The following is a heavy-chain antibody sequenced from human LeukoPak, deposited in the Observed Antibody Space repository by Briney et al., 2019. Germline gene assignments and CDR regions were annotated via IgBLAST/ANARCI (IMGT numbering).Heavy chain of an antibody. Sequence: GVSLRLSCAASGFTFSSYEMNWVRQAPGKGLEWISYISSSGSTIFHTDSMKGRLTISRDNAKNSLYLQMTCLRAEDTAVYYRQRAGVISSYHWWGDYYYYYMDVWGKGTTVTVFS. CDR1: GFTFSSYE. CDR3: QRAGVISSYHWWGDYYYYYMDV. D-gene: IGHD5-12*01. CDR2: ISSSGSTI. V-gene: IGHV3-48*03. J-gene: IGHJ6*03.